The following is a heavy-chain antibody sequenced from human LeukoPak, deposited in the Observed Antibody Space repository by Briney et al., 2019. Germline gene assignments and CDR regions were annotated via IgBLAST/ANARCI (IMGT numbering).Heavy chain of an antibody. CDR3: SRGSRPVYNLVKGKRYFNG. J-gene: IGHJ4*01. Sequence: VAAVTVSCKPSGYTFTTYYVHWVRQAPAQGLGWVDMLNPSGGSTTYSHMFRGRLTIIRDLSPNTVHMELSILSPGDTAVYLFSRGSRPVYNLVKGKRYFNGWGNPTPLTAS. CDR1: GYTFTTYY. V-gene: IGHV1-46*01. D-gene: IGHD1-14*01. CDR2: LNPSGGST.